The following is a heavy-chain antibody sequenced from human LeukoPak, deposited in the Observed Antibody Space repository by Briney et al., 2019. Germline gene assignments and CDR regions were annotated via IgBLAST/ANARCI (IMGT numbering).Heavy chain of an antibody. CDR1: GFTFSSYE. V-gene: IGHV3-21*01. CDR3: ARDISEWELPRRYAFDI. Sequence: PGGSLRLSCAASGFTFSSYEMNWVRQAPGKGLEWVSSISSSSSYIYYADSVKGRFTISRDNAKNSLYLQMNSLRAEDTAVYYCARDISEWELPRRYAFDIWGQGTMVTVSS. D-gene: IGHD1-26*01. CDR2: ISSSSSYI. J-gene: IGHJ3*02.